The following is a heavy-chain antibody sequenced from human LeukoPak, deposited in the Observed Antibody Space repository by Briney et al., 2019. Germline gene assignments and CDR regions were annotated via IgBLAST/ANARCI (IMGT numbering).Heavy chain of an antibody. J-gene: IGHJ4*02. CDR2: ISSSSSTI. CDR3: ARGWDHFHY. Sequence: GGSLRLSCAASGFTFSSYSMNWVRQAPGKGLEWVSYISSSSSTIYYADSVKGRFTISRDNAKNSLYLQMNSLRAEDTAVYYCARGWDHFHYWGQGTLVTVSS. CDR1: GFTFSSYS. V-gene: IGHV3-48*04. D-gene: IGHD1-26*01.